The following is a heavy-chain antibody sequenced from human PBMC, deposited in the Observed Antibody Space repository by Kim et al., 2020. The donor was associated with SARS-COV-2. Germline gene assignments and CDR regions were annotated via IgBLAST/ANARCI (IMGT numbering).Heavy chain of an antibody. V-gene: IGHV1-69*13. CDR2: IIPIFGTA. CDR3: ARNVGSYYGSGSPH. CDR1: GGTFSSYA. J-gene: IGHJ4*02. D-gene: IGHD3-10*01. Sequence: SVKVSCKASGGTFSSYAISWVRQAPGQGLEWMGGIIPIFGTANSAQKFQGRVTITADESTSTAYMELSSLRPEDTAAFYCARNVGSYYGSGSPHCVQG.